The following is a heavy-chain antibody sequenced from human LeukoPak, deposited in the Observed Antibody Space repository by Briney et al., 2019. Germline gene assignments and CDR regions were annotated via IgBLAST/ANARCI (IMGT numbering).Heavy chain of an antibody. CDR2: ITSSGGST. J-gene: IGHJ4*02. CDR3: ARDLCWGCFDD. Sequence: GGSLRLSCAASGFTFSSYSMNWVRQAPGKGLEWVSAITSSGGSTYYGDSVKGRFTISRDNSRNTLYLQMNSLRVDDTAVYYCARDLCWGCFDDWGQGNLVTVSS. D-gene: IGHD3-10*02. CDR1: GFTFSSYS. V-gene: IGHV3-23*01.